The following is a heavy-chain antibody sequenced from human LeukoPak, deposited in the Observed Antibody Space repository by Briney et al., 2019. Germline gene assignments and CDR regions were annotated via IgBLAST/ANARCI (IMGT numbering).Heavy chain of an antibody. D-gene: IGHD2-2*01. CDR1: GFTFSSYA. CDR2: ISGSGGST. Sequence: GGSLRLSCAASGFTFSSYAMSWVRQAPGKGLEWVSAISGSGGSTYYADSVKGRFAISRDNSKNTLYLQMNSLRAEDTAVYYCAKDRHAPGRYCSSTSCFPFDSWGQGTLVTVSS. CDR3: AKDRHAPGRYCSSTSCFPFDS. J-gene: IGHJ5*01. V-gene: IGHV3-23*01.